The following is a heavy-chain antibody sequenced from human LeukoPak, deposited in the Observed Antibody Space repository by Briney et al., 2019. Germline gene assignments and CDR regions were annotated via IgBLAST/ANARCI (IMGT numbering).Heavy chain of an antibody. CDR3: AIGYNLRDDAFDI. D-gene: IGHD1-1*01. Sequence: PSGTLSLTCAVSGGSISSRNWWSWVRQPPGKGLEWIGEIYHSGSTNYNPSLKSRVTISVDKSKNQFSLKLSSVTAADTAVYYCAIGYNLRDDAFDIWGQGTMVTVSS. J-gene: IGHJ3*02. CDR1: GGSISSRNW. V-gene: IGHV4-4*02. CDR2: IYHSGST.